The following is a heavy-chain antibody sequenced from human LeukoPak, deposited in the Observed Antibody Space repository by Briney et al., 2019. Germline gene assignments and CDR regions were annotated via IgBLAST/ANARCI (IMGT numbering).Heavy chain of an antibody. J-gene: IGHJ4*02. CDR1: GFIFSSYN. Sequence: GGSLRLSCAASGFIFSSYNMNWVRQAPGKGPEWVSYISSGSNIIYYADSVKGRFTISRDNAKNSLFLQMNSLREDDTAVCYCARESPDLYWGQGTLVTVSS. CDR3: ARESPDLY. V-gene: IGHV3-48*02. CDR2: ISSGSNII.